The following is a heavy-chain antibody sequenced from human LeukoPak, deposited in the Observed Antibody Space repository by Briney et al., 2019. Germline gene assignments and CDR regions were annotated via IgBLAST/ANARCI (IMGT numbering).Heavy chain of an antibody. CDR3: ARVYSSGWSYAFDI. CDR2: IWFDGSGT. D-gene: IGHD6-19*01. J-gene: IGHJ3*02. V-gene: IGHV3-30*02. CDR1: GFTFSNYG. Sequence: GGSLRLSCVASGFTFSNYGMHWVRQAPGKGLEWVAIIWFDGSGTYYADSVKGRFTISRDNSKNTLYLQMNSLRAEDTAVYYCARVYSSGWSYAFDIWGQGTMVTVSA.